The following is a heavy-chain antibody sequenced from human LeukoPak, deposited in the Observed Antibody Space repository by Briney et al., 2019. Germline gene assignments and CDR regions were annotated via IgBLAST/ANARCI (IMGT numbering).Heavy chain of an antibody. J-gene: IGHJ4*02. D-gene: IGHD3-3*01. CDR3: ARPQESHYDFWSGYYTGGFDY. CDR1: GGSISSSSYY. V-gene: IGHV4-39*01. Sequence: SETLSLTCTVSGGSISSSSYYWGWIRQSPGKGLEWIGSIYYSGSTYYNPSLKSRVTISVDTSKNQFSLKLSSVTAADTAVYYCARPQESHYDFWSGYYTGGFDYWGQGTLVTVSS. CDR2: IYYSGST.